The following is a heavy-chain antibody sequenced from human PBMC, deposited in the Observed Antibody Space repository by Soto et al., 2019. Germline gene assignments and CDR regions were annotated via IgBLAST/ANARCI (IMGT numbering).Heavy chain of an antibody. Sequence: QVRLVQSGAEVKKPGSSVKVSCKASGGTFSNYAITWLRLAPGPWLEWLGGIIPVFGTVNYAQKFQGSVPIAAAESTSTAYMELNRLRSEDTSVYYCARDNPSTNSFVNGFDPWGQGTLVSVS. CDR1: GGTFSNYA. D-gene: IGHD5-18*01. V-gene: IGHV1-69*01. CDR2: IIPVFGTV. J-gene: IGHJ5*02. CDR3: ARDNPSTNSFVNGFDP.